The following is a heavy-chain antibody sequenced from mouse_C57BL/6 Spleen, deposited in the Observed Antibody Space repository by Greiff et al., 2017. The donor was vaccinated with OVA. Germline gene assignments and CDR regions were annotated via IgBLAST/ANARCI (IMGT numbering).Heavy chain of an antibody. J-gene: IGHJ1*03. V-gene: IGHV1-15*01. CDR2: IDPETGGT. D-gene: IGHD1-1*01. CDR3: TRSPTTVVGVGYFDV. Sequence: QVQLKESGAELVRPGASVTLSCKASGYTFTDYEMHWVKQTPVHGLEWIGAIDPETGGTAYNQKFKGKAILTADKSSSTAYMELRSLTSEDSAVYYCTRSPTTVVGVGYFDVWGTGTTVTVSS. CDR1: GYTFTDYE.